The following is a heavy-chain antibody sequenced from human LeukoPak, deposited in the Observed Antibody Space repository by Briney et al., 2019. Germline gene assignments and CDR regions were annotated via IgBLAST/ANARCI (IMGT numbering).Heavy chain of an antibody. Sequence: ASVKVSCKASGYTFTSYGISWERQAPGQGLEWMGWISAYNGNTNYAQKLQGRVTMTTDTSTSTAYMELRSLRSDDTAVYYCARGRGQYSSSSTWFDPWGQGTLVTVSS. CDR3: ARGRGQYSSSSTWFDP. CDR2: ISAYNGNT. CDR1: GYTFTSYG. J-gene: IGHJ5*02. V-gene: IGHV1-18*01. D-gene: IGHD6-6*01.